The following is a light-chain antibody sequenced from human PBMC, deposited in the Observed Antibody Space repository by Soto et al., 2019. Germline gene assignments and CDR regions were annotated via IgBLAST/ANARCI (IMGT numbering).Light chain of an antibody. CDR2: DVS. V-gene: IGKV1-5*01. CDR1: QTISHW. CDR3: QQYNSYPRT. J-gene: IGKJ1*01. Sequence: DIQMTQSPSTLSASVGDRVTITCRASQTISHWLAWYQQKPGKAPKLLIYDVSSLETGVPSRFSGSGSGTEFTLTISSLQPDDFATYYCQQYNSYPRTFGQGTKVDIK.